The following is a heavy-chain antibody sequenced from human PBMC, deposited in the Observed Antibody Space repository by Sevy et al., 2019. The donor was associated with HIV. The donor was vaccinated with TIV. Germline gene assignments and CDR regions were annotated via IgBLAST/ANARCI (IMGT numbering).Heavy chain of an antibody. CDR1: GYTLTELS. V-gene: IGHV1-24*01. CDR2: FDPEDGET. Sequence: ASVKVSCKVSGYTLTELSMHWVRQAPGKGLEWVGGFDPEDGETVYEQKFQGRVTMTEDTSTDTAYMGLSSLRSEDTAVYYCATGYCSSTSCWRRSYYYYGMDVWGQGTTVTVSS. CDR3: ATGYCSSTSCWRRSYYYYGMDV. J-gene: IGHJ6*02. D-gene: IGHD2-2*01.